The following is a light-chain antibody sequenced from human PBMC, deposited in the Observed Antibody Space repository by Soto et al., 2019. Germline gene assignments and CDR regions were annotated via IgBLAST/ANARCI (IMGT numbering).Light chain of an antibody. V-gene: IGKV3D-20*02. J-gene: IGKJ5*01. CDR3: QQRSDWLPIT. CDR1: QTVRNNY. CDR2: DAS. Sequence: EFVLTQSPGTLSLSPGERATLSCRASQTVRNNYLAWYQQKPGQAPRLLIYDASSRATGIPDRFSGSGSGTDFTLTISSPEPEDFAVYYCQQRSDWLPITFGQGTRLEIK.